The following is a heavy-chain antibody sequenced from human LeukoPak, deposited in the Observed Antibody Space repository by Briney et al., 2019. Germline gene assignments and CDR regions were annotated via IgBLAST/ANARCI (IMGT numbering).Heavy chain of an antibody. CDR1: GFTFSSYA. D-gene: IGHD6-19*01. J-gene: IGHJ4*02. CDR3: ASPGQWDY. Sequence: PGGSLRLSCSASGFTFSSYAMHWVRQAPGKGLEWVSAISGSGGSTCYADSVKGRFTISRDNSRNTLYLQMNSLRAEDTAVYYCASPGQWDYWGQGTLVTVSS. V-gene: IGHV3-23*01. CDR2: ISGSGGST.